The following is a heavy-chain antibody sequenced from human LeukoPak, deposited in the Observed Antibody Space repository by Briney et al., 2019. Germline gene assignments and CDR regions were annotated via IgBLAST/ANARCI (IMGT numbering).Heavy chain of an antibody. CDR1: GGSFSGYI. CDR2: INHSGST. Sequence: PSETLSLTCAVHGGSFSGYIWGWIRPPPGRGLEWIGEINHSGSTNYNPSLKSRVTISVDTSQNQFSLKLSSVTAADTAVYYCARGRLTSCYDYWGQGTLVTVSS. V-gene: IGHV4-34*01. J-gene: IGHJ4*02. CDR3: ARGRLTSCYDY. D-gene: IGHD2-2*01.